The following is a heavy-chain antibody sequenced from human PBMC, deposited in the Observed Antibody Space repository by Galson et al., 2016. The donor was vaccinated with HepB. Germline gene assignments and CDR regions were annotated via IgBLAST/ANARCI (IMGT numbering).Heavy chain of an antibody. CDR3: AKLASSYSYDFMDV. V-gene: IGHV1-18*04. CDR1: GYTFNNYG. Sequence: SVKVSCKASGYTFNNYGITWVRQAPGQGLEWMGWISVYNGNRNYAENFQGRVTMTTARSASTAYRELRSLTSDDTAVYFCAKLASSYSYDFMDVWGQGTTVTVSS. CDR2: ISVYNGNR. J-gene: IGHJ6*03. D-gene: IGHD5-12*01.